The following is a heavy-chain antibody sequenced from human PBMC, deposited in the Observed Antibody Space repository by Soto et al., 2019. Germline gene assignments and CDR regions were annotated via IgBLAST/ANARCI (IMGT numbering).Heavy chain of an antibody. J-gene: IGHJ6*02. CDR1: GGSFSGYY. D-gene: IGHD2-15*01. Sequence: PSETLSLTCAVYGGSFSGYYWSWIRQPPGKGLEWIGEINHSGSTNYNPSIKSRVTISVDTSKNQFSLKLSSVTAADTAVYYCARRPVVVVVAAIIYDMDVWGQGTTVTVSS. V-gene: IGHV4-34*01. CDR2: INHSGST. CDR3: ARRPVVVVVAAIIYDMDV.